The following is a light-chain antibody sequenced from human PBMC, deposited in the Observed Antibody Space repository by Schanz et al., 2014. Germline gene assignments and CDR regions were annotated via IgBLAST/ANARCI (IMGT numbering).Light chain of an antibody. V-gene: IGLV2-11*01. CDR3: SSYTSSSTLV. CDR2: EVS. CDR1: SSDVGTYNY. J-gene: IGLJ2*01. Sequence: QSALTQPRSVSGSPGQSVTISCTGTSSDVGTYNYVSWYQQHPGKAPKLMIYEVSKRPSGVPDRFSGSKSGNTASLTVSGLQAEDEADFYCSSYTSSSTLVFGGGTKLTVL.